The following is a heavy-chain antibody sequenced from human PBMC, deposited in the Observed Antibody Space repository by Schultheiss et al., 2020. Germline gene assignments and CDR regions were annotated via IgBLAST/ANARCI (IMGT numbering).Heavy chain of an antibody. CDR1: GFTFDDYA. Sequence: GGSLRLSCAASGFTFDDYAMHWVRQAPGKGLEWVSGISWNSGSIGYADSVKGRFTISRDNAKNTLYLQMNSLRAEDTAVYYCAKDNCHGYWGQGTLVTVSS. V-gene: IGHV3-9*01. CDR2: ISWNSGSI. CDR3: AKDNCHGY. D-gene: IGHD2-15*01. J-gene: IGHJ4*02.